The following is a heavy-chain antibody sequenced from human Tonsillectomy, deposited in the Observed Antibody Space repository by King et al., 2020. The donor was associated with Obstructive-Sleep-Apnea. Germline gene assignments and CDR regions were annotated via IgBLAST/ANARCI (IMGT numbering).Heavy chain of an antibody. D-gene: IGHD6-13*01. Sequence: VQLVESGGGLVQPGGSLRLSCAASGFTFSSYAMSWVRQAPGKGLEWDSAISGSGGSTYYADYVKGRLTISRDNSKNKLYLQMNSLRAEDTAVYYCALGGAFTAAAGIDYWGQGTLVTVSS. J-gene: IGHJ4*02. V-gene: IGHV3-23*04. CDR2: ISGSGGST. CDR3: ALGGAFTAAAGIDY. CDR1: GFTFSSYA.